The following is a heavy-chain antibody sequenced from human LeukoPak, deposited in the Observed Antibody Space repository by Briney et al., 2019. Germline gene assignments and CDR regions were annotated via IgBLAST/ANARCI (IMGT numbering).Heavy chain of an antibody. J-gene: IGHJ4*02. Sequence: GGSLRLSCAASGFTFSSYGMHWVRQAPGKGLEWVAVIWYDGSNKYYADSVKGRFTISRDNSKNTLYLQMNSLRAEDTAVYYCARSGYSGSYFDYWGQGTLVTVSS. D-gene: IGHD1-26*01. V-gene: IGHV3-33*01. CDR1: GFTFSSYG. CDR2: IWYDGSNK. CDR3: ARSGYSGSYFDY.